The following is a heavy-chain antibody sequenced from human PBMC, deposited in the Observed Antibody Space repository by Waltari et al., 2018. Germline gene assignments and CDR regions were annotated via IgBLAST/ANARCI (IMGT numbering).Heavy chain of an antibody. J-gene: IGHJ4*02. D-gene: IGHD1-1*01. CDR3: ARDTTSRERAGD. Sequence: VRLVGSGGGLIHPGGSLRLSCAASGLRVSNNYMHWVRQPPGKGLEWVSVIYTGEMTYYSDAVKGRFTISRDISKNMVYLQMNNLRAEDTALYYCARDTTSRERAGDWGQGTLVTVSS. V-gene: IGHV3-53*01. CDR2: IYTGEMT. CDR1: GLRVSNNY.